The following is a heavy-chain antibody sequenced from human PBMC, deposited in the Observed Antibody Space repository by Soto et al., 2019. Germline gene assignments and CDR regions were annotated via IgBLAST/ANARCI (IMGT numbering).Heavy chain of an antibody. CDR2: ISYDGSNK. J-gene: IGHJ4*02. Sequence: SLRLSCAASGFTFSSYGMHWVRQAPGKGLEWVAVISYDGSNKYYADSMKGRFTVSRDNAKNSVYLDMNSLSAEDTAVYYCARESEDLTSNFDYWGQGTLVTVSS. V-gene: IGHV3-30*03. CDR1: GFTFSSYG. CDR3: ARESEDLTSNFDY.